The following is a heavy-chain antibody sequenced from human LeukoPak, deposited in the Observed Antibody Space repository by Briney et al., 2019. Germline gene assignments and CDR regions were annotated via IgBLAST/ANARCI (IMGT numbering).Heavy chain of an antibody. V-gene: IGHV3-48*03. Sequence: GGSLRLSCAASGFTFSSYEMNWVRQAPGKGLEWVSYISSSGSTIYYADSVKGRFTISRDNAKNSLYLQMNSLRVEDTAVYYCTKAPLRSCTGAFCYPFGYWGQGTLVTVSS. CDR1: GFTFSSYE. J-gene: IGHJ4*02. D-gene: IGHD2-8*02. CDR2: ISSSGSTI. CDR3: TKAPLRSCTGAFCYPFGY.